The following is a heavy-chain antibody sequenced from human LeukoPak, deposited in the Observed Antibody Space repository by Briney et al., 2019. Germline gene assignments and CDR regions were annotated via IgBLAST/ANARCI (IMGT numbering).Heavy chain of an antibody. V-gene: IGHV4-39*07. Sequence: SETLSLTCTVSGGSISSSSYYWGWIRQPPGKGLEWIGSIYYSGSTYYNPSLKSRVTISVDTSKNQFSLKLSSVTAADTAVYYCARDPPDGDLDYWGQGTLVTVSS. CDR1: GGSISSSSYY. J-gene: IGHJ4*02. CDR2: IYYSGST. CDR3: ARDPPDGDLDY. D-gene: IGHD4-17*01.